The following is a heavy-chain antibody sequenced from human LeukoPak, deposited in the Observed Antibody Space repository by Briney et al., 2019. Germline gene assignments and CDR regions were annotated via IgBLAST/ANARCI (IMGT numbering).Heavy chain of an antibody. CDR1: GFNFSIYG. Sequence: GGSLRLSCAASGFNFSIYGMHWVRQAPGKGLEWVTFVRYDQSATVYADSVQGRFAISRDNSKNTVYLQMNSLRVEDTALYFCVKDQGECPGSRCYLRFLEYWGQGPVDIVFS. J-gene: IGHJ4*02. CDR3: VKDQGECPGSRCYLRFLEY. CDR2: VRYDQSAT. D-gene: IGHD3-3*01. V-gene: IGHV3-30*02.